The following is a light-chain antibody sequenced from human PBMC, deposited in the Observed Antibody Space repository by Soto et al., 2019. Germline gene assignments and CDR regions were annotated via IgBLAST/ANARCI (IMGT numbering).Light chain of an antibody. CDR2: DVS. V-gene: IGKV1-5*01. CDR3: QQFNTYSYT. CDR1: QSVGNW. J-gene: IGKJ2*01. Sequence: DIPMTQSPSTLYASVGDRVNITCRASQSVGNWLAGYQQKPGQAPKLLLYDVSSLESGVPSRFSGSEFGTEFTLTISSLQPDDFATYYCQQFNTYSYTFGQGTRVEIK.